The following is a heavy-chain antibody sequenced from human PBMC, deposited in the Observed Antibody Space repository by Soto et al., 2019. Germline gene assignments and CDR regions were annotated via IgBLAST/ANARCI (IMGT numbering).Heavy chain of an antibody. J-gene: IGHJ4*02. Sequence: SETLSLTCAVYGGSFSGYYWSWIRQPPGKGLEWIGEINHSGSTNYNPSLKSRVTISVDTSKNQFSLKLSSVTAADTAVYYCASYLGYCSGGSCGNYFDYWGQGTLVTVSS. CDR1: GGSFSGYY. CDR2: INHSGST. CDR3: ASYLGYCSGGSCGNYFDY. D-gene: IGHD2-15*01. V-gene: IGHV4-34*01.